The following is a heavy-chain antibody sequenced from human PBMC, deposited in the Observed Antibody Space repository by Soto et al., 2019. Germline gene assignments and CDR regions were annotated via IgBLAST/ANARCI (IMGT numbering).Heavy chain of an antibody. J-gene: IGHJ4*02. V-gene: IGHV1-3*01. Sequence: ASVKVSCKASGYTFTNNAIHWLRQAPGQRLEWMGWINAANGNTKYSQRFQGRVTITRDTSAATAYMELSSLRSEDTAVYYCARDQGLCSGGSCWGYFAYWAQGNLVTVSS. CDR3: ARDQGLCSGGSCWGYFAY. CDR2: INAANGNT. CDR1: GYTFTNNA. D-gene: IGHD2-15*01.